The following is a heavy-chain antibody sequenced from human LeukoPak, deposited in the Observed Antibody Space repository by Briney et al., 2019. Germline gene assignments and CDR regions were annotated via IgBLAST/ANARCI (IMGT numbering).Heavy chain of an antibody. V-gene: IGHV4-59*01. D-gene: IGHD7-27*01. J-gene: IGHJ4*02. CDR1: GGSISSYY. CDR2: ISYSGRT. Sequence: SETLSLTCTVSGGSISSYYWSWIRQPPGKGLEWIGYISYSGRTNYNPSLKSRVSISVDTSKNQFSLRLSSVTAADTAVYYCARKTGDLYYFDYWGQGTLVTVSS. CDR3: ARKTGDLYYFDY.